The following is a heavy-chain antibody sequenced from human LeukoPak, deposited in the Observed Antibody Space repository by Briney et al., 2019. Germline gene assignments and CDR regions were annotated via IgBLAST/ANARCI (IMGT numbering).Heavy chain of an antibody. CDR2: IYYNAST. D-gene: IGHD3-9*01. Sequence: SETLSLTCTVPGVSISSTTLYWGCVRQSRGKGLEWIGTIYYNASTYYNPSLKSRVTISVDTSKNQFSLRLTSVTAADTAIYCCGGAPAGGSDWLSPFDYWGQGTLVTVSS. CDR3: GGAPAGGSDWLSPFDY. CDR1: GVSISSTTLY. J-gene: IGHJ4*02. V-gene: IGHV4-39*01.